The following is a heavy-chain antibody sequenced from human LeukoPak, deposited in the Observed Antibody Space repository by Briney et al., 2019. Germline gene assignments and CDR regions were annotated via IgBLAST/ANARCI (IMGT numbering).Heavy chain of an antibody. CDR2: ISGSGGST. D-gene: IGHD1-1*01. CDR1: GFTFSSYA. V-gene: IGHV3-23*01. CDR3: AKGYGYYYYGMDV. Sequence: GGSLRLSCAASGFTFSSYAMSWVRQAPGKGLGWVSAISGSGGSTYYADSVKGRFTISRDNSKNTLYLQMNSLRAEDTAVYYCAKGYGYYYYGMDVWGQRTTVTVS. J-gene: IGHJ6*02.